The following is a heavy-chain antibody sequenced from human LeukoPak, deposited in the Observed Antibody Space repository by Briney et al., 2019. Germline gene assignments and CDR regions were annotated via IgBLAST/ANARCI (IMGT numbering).Heavy chain of an antibody. V-gene: IGHV3-30*18. J-gene: IGHJ6*04. CDR3: AKVPSGYGMDA. CDR1: GFTLSNYG. CDR2: ISYDASNK. Sequence: GGSLRLSCAASGFTLSNYGMHWVRQAPGKGLEWVAAISYDASNKYYSDSVKGRFTISRDNSKNTLYLQMNGLRAEDTAVYYCAKVPSGYGMDAWGKGTTVTVSS.